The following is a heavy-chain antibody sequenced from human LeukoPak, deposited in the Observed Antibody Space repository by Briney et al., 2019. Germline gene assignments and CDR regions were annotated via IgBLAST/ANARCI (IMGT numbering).Heavy chain of an antibody. CDR3: ARDPRVTGTTGFFDS. D-gene: IGHD1-1*01. CDR2: ISSSSSYI. V-gene: IGHV3-21*01. J-gene: IGHJ4*02. Sequence: GGSLRLSCAASGFTLSSYSMNWVRQAPGKGLEWVSSISSSSSYIYYADSVEGRFTISRDNAQNSLYLQMNSLRAEDTAVYYCARDPRVTGTTGFFDSWGQGTLVTVSS. CDR1: GFTLSSYS.